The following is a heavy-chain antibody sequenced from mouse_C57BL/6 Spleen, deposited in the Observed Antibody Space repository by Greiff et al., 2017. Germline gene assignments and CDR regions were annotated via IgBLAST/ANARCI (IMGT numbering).Heavy chain of an antibody. D-gene: IGHD1-1*01. J-gene: IGHJ4*01. CDR1: GYTFTSYG. V-gene: IGHV1-81*01. Sequence: VQLQQSGAELARPGASVKLSCKASGYTFTSYGISWVKQRNGQGLEWIGEISPRSGNTYYNEKFKGKATLTADQSSSTAYMELRSLTSEDSAVYFCARGLITTVVDYAMDYWGQGTSGTVSS. CDR3: ARGLITTVVDYAMDY. CDR2: ISPRSGNT.